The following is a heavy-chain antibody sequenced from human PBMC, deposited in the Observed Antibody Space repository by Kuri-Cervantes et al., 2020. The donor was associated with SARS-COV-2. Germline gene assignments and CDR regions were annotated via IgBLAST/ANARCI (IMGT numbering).Heavy chain of an antibody. V-gene: IGHV3-21*01. Sequence: GESLKISCAASGFTFSSYSMNWVRQAPGKGLEWVSSISSSSSYIYYADSVKGRFTISRDNAKNSLYLQMNSLRAGDTAVYYCARTSTWSIYFDYWGQGTLVTVSS. CDR3: ARTSTWSIYFDY. J-gene: IGHJ4*02. CDR2: ISSSSSYI. D-gene: IGHD2-8*02. CDR1: GFTFSSYS.